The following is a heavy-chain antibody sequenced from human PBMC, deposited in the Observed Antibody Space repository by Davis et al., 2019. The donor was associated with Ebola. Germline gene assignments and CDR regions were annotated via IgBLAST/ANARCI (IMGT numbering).Heavy chain of an antibody. Sequence: GESLKISCAASGFSFSSYSMNWVRQAPGGGLEWVSGISASGADIKYADSVRGRFSISRDDSKSTLYLQMDSLRAEDTAVFYCAEGGTNNFLGANWGQGTLVTVSS. V-gene: IGHV3-23*01. CDR3: AEGGTNNFLGAN. CDR2: ISASGADI. CDR1: GFSFSSYS. D-gene: IGHD2-8*01. J-gene: IGHJ4*02.